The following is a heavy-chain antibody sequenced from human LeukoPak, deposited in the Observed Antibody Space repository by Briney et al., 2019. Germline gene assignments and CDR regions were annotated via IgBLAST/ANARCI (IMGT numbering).Heavy chain of an antibody. J-gene: IGHJ5*02. CDR3: ARDQRFITGTTDNWFDP. CDR2: ISAYNDNT. V-gene: IGHV1-18*01. Sequence: ASVKLSCKSSGYTFTSYGNSWVRHAPAQGREWMGWISAYNDNTNYAQKPRGRVTITTDTSTNTAYMELRSLRSDDTAVYYCARDQRFITGTTDNWFDPWGQGTLVTVSS. D-gene: IGHD1-20*01. CDR1: GYTFTSYG.